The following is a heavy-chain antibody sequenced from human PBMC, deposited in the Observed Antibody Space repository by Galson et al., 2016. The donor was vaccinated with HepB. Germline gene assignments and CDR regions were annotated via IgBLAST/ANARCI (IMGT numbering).Heavy chain of an antibody. CDR1: GGSISDYY. CDR3: ARDRQPSRYHGLHV. D-gene: IGHD1-14*01. CDR2: IYNSGST. J-gene: IGHJ6*02. V-gene: IGHV4-59*01. Sequence: ETLSLTCTVSGGSISDYYWSWIRQPPGKGLEWIGYIYNSGSTNYNPSLKIRVTISIDTPKNQFSLKVSSVTAADTAVYYCARDRQPSRYHGLHVWGQGTTVTVAS.